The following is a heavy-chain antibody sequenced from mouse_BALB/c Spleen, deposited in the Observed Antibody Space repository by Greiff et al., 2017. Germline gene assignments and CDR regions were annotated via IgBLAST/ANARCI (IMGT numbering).Heavy chain of an antibody. CDR3: ARGGLLSWFAY. J-gene: IGHJ3*01. CDR2: IYPGDGDT. D-gene: IGHD1-1*01. Sequence: QVQLQQSGAELARPGASVKLTCKASGYTFTSYWMQWVKQRPGQGLEWIGAIYPGDGDTRYTQKFKGKATLTADKSSSTAYMQLSSLASEDSAVYYCARGGLLSWFAYWGQGTLVTVSA. V-gene: IGHV1-87*01. CDR1: GYTFTSYW.